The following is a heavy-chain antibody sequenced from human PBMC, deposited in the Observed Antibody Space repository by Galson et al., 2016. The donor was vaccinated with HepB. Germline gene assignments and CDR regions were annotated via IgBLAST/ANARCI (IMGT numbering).Heavy chain of an antibody. CDR3: AHRPPYSDFWSGNYDWFDL. Sequence: PALVKPTQTLTLTCTFSGFSLSTSGVGVGWIRQPPGKALEWLALIYWNDYKYYSPSLKSRLTITKDTSKNQVVPTITNMDPVDTATYYCAHRPPYSDFWSGNYDWFDLWGQGTLVTVSS. CDR2: IYWNDYK. CDR1: GFSLSTSGVG. V-gene: IGHV2-5*01. D-gene: IGHD3-3*01. J-gene: IGHJ5*02.